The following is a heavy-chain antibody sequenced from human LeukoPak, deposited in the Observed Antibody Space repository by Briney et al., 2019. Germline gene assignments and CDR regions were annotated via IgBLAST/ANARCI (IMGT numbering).Heavy chain of an antibody. J-gene: IGHJ4*02. CDR1: GYIYTRYY. D-gene: IGHD6-19*01. CDR3: ARGSSGWYSFAY. CDR2: IHQSGGST. V-gene: IGHV1-46*01. Sequence: SVNVTRLASGYIYTRYYMHWLGQPAAQGVEWMGIIHQSGGSTSYAQKLQGRVTRTKDTSTSSIYMELSRVKSEDTAVYYCARGSSGWYSFAYWGQGTLVTVSS.